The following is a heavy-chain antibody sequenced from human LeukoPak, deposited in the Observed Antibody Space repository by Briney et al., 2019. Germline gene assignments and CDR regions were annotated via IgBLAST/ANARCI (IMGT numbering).Heavy chain of an antibody. D-gene: IGHD3-10*01. J-gene: IGHJ4*02. CDR1: GGSFSGYY. CDR3: ARGLLYYYGSGSYGY. V-gene: IGHV4-34*01. Sequence: SETLSLTCAVYGGSFSGYYWSWIRQPPGKGLEWIGEINHSGSTNYNPSLKSRVTISVDTSKSQFSLKLSSVTAADTAVYYCARGLLYYYGSGSYGYWGQGTLVTVSS. CDR2: INHSGST.